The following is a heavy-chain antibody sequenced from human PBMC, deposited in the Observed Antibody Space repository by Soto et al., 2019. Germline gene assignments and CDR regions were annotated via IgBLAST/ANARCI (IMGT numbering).Heavy chain of an antibody. CDR1: GYTFTSYY. D-gene: IGHD1-1*01. V-gene: IGHV1-46*03. J-gene: IGHJ4*02. Sequence: QVQLVQSGAEVKKPGASVKVSCKASGYTFTSYYMHWVRQAHGQGLEGMGKINPSDDYTSYAQKFQGRVTMTRDTSTSTVYMELSSLRSEDTAVYYCARDRTDETYDYWGQGTLVTVSS. CDR3: ARDRTDETYDY. CDR2: INPSDDYT.